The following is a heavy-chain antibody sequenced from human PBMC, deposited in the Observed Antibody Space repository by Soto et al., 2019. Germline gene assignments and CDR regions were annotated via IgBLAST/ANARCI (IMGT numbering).Heavy chain of an antibody. CDR3: VRASLDLVVVAATFDY. J-gene: IGHJ4*02. Sequence: ASVKVSCKASGYTFTSYAMHWVRQAPGQRLEWMGWINAGNGNTKYSQKFQGRVTITRDTSASTAYMELSSLRSEDTAVYYCVRASLDLVVVAATFDYGGKGTLVPVSS. V-gene: IGHV1-3*01. CDR2: INAGNGNT. CDR1: GYTFTSYA. D-gene: IGHD2-15*01.